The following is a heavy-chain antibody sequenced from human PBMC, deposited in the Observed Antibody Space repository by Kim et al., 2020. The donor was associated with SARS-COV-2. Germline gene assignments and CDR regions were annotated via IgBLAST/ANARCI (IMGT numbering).Heavy chain of an antibody. Sequence: GGSLRLSCAASGFTFSSYSMNWVRQAPGKGLEWVSSISSSSSYIYSADSVKGRFTISRDNAKNSLYLQMNSLRAEDTAVYYCARDSGKQQLVLDWGQGTLVTVSS. D-gene: IGHD6-13*01. V-gene: IGHV3-21*01. J-gene: IGHJ4*02. CDR1: GFTFSSYS. CDR3: ARDSGKQQLVLD. CDR2: ISSSSSYI.